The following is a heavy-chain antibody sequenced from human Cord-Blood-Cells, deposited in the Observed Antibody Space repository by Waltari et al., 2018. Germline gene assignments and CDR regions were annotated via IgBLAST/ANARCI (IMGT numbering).Heavy chain of an antibody. Sequence: QLQLQESGPGLVKPSETLSLTCTVSGGSISSSSYYWGWIRQPPGKGLEWIGSIYYSGSTYYNPSLKSRVTISVDTSKNQFSLKLSSVTAADTAVYYCARPDDGYSYGYFAFDIWGQGTMVTVSS. CDR2: IYYSGST. J-gene: IGHJ3*02. CDR1: GGSISSSSYY. D-gene: IGHD5-18*01. V-gene: IGHV4-39*01. CDR3: ARPDDGYSYGYFAFDI.